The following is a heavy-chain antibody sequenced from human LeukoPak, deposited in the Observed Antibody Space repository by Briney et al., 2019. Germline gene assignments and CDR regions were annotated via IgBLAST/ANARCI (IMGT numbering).Heavy chain of an antibody. CDR2: ITGGGLST. J-gene: IGHJ4*02. V-gene: IGHV3-23*01. D-gene: IGHD2-15*01. CDR3: ARLWGFCSGSSCYSRPY. CDR1: GLTFSNYG. Sequence: PGGSLRLSCAASGLTFSNYGMSWVRQAPGKGLEWVSAITGGGLSTYYAGFVKGRFTISRDNAKNSLYLQMNSLRDEDTAVYYCARLWGFCSGSSCYSRPYWGQGTLVTVSS.